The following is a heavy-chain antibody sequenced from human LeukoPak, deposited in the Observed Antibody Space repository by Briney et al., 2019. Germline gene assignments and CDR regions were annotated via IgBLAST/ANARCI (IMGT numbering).Heavy chain of an antibody. J-gene: IGHJ4*02. CDR2: IGSSGSTT. CDR1: GFTFSGYG. V-gene: IGHV3-48*04. CDR3: ALLAVASDFDY. D-gene: IGHD6-19*01. Sequence: GGSLRLSCAASGFTFSGYGMHWVRQAPGQGLEWVSNIGSSGSTTYYADSVKGRFSISRDNAKGSLYLHMNSLRVEDTAVYHCALLAVASDFDYWGQGALVTVSS.